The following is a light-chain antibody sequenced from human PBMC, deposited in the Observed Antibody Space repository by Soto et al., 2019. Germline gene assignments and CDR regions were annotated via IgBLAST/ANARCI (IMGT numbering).Light chain of an antibody. CDR2: GAS. CDR1: QNIGTD. Sequence: EIVMTQSPATLSVSPGERATLSCRASQNIGTDLAWYQHRPGRAPRLLIYGASTRATGVPARFSGSGSGTEFTLTISSLQSEDFAVYYCLQHIHGRTFGQGTKLEVK. CDR3: LQHIHGRT. V-gene: IGKV3-15*01. J-gene: IGKJ2*01.